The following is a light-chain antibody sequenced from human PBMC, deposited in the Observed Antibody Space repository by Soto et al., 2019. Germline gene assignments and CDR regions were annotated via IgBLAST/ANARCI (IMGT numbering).Light chain of an antibody. V-gene: IGKV2-28*01. J-gene: IGKJ1*01. Sequence: DIVMTQSPLSLPVTPGEPASISCRASQSLLHSNGYNYLDWYLQNPVQSPQLLIYLGSNRASGVPDRFSGSGSGTDFTLKISRVEAEDVGVYYCMQALQTPPTFGQGTKVEIK. CDR1: QSLLHSNGYNY. CDR3: MQALQTPPT. CDR2: LGS.